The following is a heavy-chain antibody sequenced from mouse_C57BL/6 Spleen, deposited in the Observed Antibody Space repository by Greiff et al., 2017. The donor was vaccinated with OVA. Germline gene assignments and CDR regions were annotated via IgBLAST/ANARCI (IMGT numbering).Heavy chain of an antibody. J-gene: IGHJ2*01. CDR1: GYTFTDYY. CDR3: ARNGDCGDFDY. V-gene: IGHV1-26*01. D-gene: IGHD2-13*01. Sequence: EVQLQQSGPELVKPGASVKISCKASGYTFTDYYMNWVKQSHGKSLEWIGDINPNNGGTSYNQKFKGKATLTVDKSSSTAYMELRSLTSEDSAVYYCARNGDCGDFDYWGQGTTLTVSA. CDR2: INPNNGGT.